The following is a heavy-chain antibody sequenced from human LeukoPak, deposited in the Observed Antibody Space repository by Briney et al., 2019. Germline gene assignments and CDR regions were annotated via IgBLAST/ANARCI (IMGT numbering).Heavy chain of an antibody. CDR2: IYYSGST. Sequence: SETLSLTCAVYGGSFSGYYWSWIRQPPGKGLEWIGYIYYSGSTNYNPSLKSRVTISVDTSKNQFSLKLSSVTAADTAVYYCARLGGNTRGLYYYYYGMDVWGQGTTVTVSS. CDR1: GGSFSGYY. CDR3: ARLGGNTRGLYYYYYGMDV. D-gene: IGHD4-23*01. J-gene: IGHJ6*02. V-gene: IGHV4-59*08.